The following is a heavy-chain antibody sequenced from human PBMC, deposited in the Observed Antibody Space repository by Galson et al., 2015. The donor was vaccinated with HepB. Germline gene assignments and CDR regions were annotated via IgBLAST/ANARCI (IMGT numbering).Heavy chain of an antibody. V-gene: IGHV3-33*01. J-gene: IGHJ2*01. CDR3: AREHYYDSSGYYYARYLDL. D-gene: IGHD3-22*01. CDR2: IWYDGSNR. CDR1: GFTFSSFG. Sequence: SLRLSCAASGFTFSSFGMHWVRQAPGKGLEWVAVIWYDGSNRYYGDSVKGRFTISRDNSKNTLHLQMNSLRAEDTAVYYCAREHYYDSSGYYYARYLDLWGRGTLVTVSS.